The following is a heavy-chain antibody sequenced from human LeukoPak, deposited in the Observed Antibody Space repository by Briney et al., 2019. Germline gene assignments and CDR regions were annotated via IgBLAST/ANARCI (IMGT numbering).Heavy chain of an antibody. D-gene: IGHD1-26*01. V-gene: IGHV4-34*01. CDR1: GGSFSGYY. J-gene: IGHJ5*02. CDR2: IYYSGST. CDR3: AKGGTMGHDTAPFDP. Sequence: SETLSLTCAVYGGSFSGYYWGWIRQPPGKGLECIGSIYYSGSTYYNPSLKSRVTISVDTSKNEFSLKLSSVTAADTAVYYCAKGGTMGHDTAPFDPWGQGTLVTVSS.